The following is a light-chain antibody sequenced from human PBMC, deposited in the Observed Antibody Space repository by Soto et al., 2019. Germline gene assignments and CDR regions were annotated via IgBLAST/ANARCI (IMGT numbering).Light chain of an antibody. V-gene: IGKV3-20*01. Sequence: ETVLTQSPGTLSLSPGERATLSCRASQSVSSNYVAWYQHIPGQAPRLLIYGASTRANGIPDRFRGSGSGTDFTLTISRLEPEDFAVYYCQQFDRSLHSWTFGQGTKVE. J-gene: IGKJ1*01. CDR1: QSVSSNY. CDR2: GAS. CDR3: QQFDRSLHSWT.